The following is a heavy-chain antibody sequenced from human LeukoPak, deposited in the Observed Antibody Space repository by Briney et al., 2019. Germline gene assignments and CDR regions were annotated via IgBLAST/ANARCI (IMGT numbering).Heavy chain of an antibody. V-gene: IGHV1-2*02. CDR1: GYIFTGYY. Sequence: WASVKVSCKASGYIFTGYYMHWVRQAPGQGLEWMGWINPNSGGTNYAQKFQGRVTMTRDTSISTAYMELSRLRSDDTAVYYCARALLVAGTRYFDYWGQGTLVTVSS. J-gene: IGHJ4*02. D-gene: IGHD6-19*01. CDR2: INPNSGGT. CDR3: ARALLVAGTRYFDY.